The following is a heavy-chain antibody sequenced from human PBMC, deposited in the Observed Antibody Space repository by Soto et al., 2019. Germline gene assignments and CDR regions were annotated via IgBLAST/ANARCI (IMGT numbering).Heavy chain of an antibody. D-gene: IGHD3-3*01. V-gene: IGHV2-5*02. J-gene: IGHJ3*02. CDR3: AHRSLRFDAFDI. CDR2: IYWDDDK. Sequence: SGPTLVNPTQTLTLTCTFSGFSLSTSGGGVGWIRQPPGKALEWLALIYWDDDKRYSPSLKSRLTINKDTSKNQVVLTMTNMDPVATATYYCAHRSLRFDAFDIWGQGTMVTVSS. CDR1: GFSLSTSGGG.